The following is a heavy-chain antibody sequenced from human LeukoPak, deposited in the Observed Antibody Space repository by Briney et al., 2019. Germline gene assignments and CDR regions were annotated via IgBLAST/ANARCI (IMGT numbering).Heavy chain of an antibody. D-gene: IGHD3-22*01. CDR1: GFTFSSYA. J-gene: IGHJ1*01. Sequence: GGSLRLSCAASGFTFSSYAMSWVRQAPGKGLEWVSAISGSGGSTYYADPVKGRFTISRDNSKNTLYLQMNSLRAEDTAVYYCAKTVIVVVIEYFQHWGQGTLVTVSS. CDR2: ISGSGGST. CDR3: AKTVIVVVIEYFQH. V-gene: IGHV3-23*01.